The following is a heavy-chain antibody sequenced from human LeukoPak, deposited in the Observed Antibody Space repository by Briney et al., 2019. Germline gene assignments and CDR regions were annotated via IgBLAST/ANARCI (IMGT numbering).Heavy chain of an antibody. Sequence: GGSLRLSCAASEFTFSIFTMHWVRQAPGKGLEWLAVISYDGTNKYYADSVKGRFTISRDNSKNTLYLQMSSLRGQDTAVYYCARGPTNGQAFDYWGQGTLVTVSS. CDR3: ARGPTNGQAFDY. J-gene: IGHJ4*02. CDR1: EFTFSIFT. CDR2: ISYDGTNK. V-gene: IGHV3-30*04. D-gene: IGHD2-8*01.